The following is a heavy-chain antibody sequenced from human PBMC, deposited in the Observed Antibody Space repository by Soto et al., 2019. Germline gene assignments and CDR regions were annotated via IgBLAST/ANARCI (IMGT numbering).Heavy chain of an antibody. Sequence: GRSLRLSCTVYGSTISNYVFNWVRQAHGRGLEAVSSLMGSGGTTYYADSLKGRFIISRDNSRNTLYLLRNSLRAEDTALYYRAIVRADSSSGGDTVYLYSWGQGPLGAVSS. D-gene: IGHD2-21*02. CDR3: AIVRADSSSGGDTVYLYS. J-gene: IGHJ4*02. CDR1: GSTISNYV. V-gene: IGHV3-23*01. CDR2: LMGSGGTT.